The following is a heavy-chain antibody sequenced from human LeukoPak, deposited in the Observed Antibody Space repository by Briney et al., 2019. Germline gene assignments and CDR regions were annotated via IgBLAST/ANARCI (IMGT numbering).Heavy chain of an antibody. J-gene: IGHJ4*02. CDR3: ANVEVTTKDHFDY. V-gene: IGHV4-39*01. D-gene: IGHD2-21*02. Sequence: SETLSLTCTVSGGSISSSSYYWGWIRQPPGKGLVWLGSINYSGSTYYNPSLTSRVTTSVDTSKNQFSLKLSSVTAADTAVYYCANVEVTTKDHFDYWGQGTLVTVSS. CDR2: INYSGST. CDR1: GGSISSSSYY.